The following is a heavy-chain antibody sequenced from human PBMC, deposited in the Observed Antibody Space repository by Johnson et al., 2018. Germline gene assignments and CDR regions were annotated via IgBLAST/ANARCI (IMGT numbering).Heavy chain of an antibody. CDR3: GRGRRPSYYYYMDV. CDR1: GFTFSDYY. J-gene: IGHJ6*03. Sequence: QVQLQESGGGLVQPGGSLRLSCASSGFTFSDYYMSWIRKAPGKGLEGVSYISSSGSTIYYADSVKGRITIPRENAKNSLYLQMNSLRAEETAVDYCGRGRRPSYYYYMDVWGKGTTVTVS. V-gene: IGHV3-11*04. CDR2: ISSSGSTI.